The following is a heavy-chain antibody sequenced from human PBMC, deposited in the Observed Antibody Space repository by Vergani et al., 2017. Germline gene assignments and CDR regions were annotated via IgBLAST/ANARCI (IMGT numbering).Heavy chain of an antibody. V-gene: IGHV2-26*01. D-gene: IGHD3-3*01. Sequence: QFTLQESGPVLVKPTETLTLTCTVSGFSLSNARMSVSWIRQPPGKALEWLAHIFSNDEKSYSTSLKSRLTISKDTSKSQLVLTMTNMDPVDTATYYCARASLEWSLSPFDYWGQGTLVTVSS. CDR1: GFSLSNARMS. CDR3: ARASLEWSLSPFDY. CDR2: IFSNDEK. J-gene: IGHJ4*02.